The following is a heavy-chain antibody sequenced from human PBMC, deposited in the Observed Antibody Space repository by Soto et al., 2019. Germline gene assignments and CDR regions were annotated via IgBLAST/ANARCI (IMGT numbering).Heavy chain of an antibody. CDR2: ISGSGYTT. V-gene: IGHV3-48*02. CDR3: ARGDDFSWFDP. J-gene: IGHJ5*02. CDR1: GFTFSKFS. Sequence: EVLLVESGGGLVQPGGSLRLSCVASGFTFSKFSMNWVRQAPGKGLEWLSHISGSGYTTYYADAVKGRFTISRDNSNNSLFLHRRSLRDEDTAVYYCARGDDFSWFDPWGQGILVTVSS. D-gene: IGHD3-3*01.